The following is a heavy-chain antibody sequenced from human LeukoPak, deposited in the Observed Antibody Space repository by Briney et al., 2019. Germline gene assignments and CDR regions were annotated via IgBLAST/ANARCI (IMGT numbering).Heavy chain of an antibody. Sequence: PGGSLRLSCAASGFTFSNYAMTWVRQAPGKGPEWVSCMTGNGADIFYADSVQGRFTISRDNSENTLSLHMNSLRAEDTALYYCARDLDSSGYYHVVDSWGQGALVTVSS. CDR1: GFTFSNYA. V-gene: IGHV3-23*01. CDR3: ARDLDSSGYYHVVDS. CDR2: MTGNGADI. D-gene: IGHD3-22*01. J-gene: IGHJ4*02.